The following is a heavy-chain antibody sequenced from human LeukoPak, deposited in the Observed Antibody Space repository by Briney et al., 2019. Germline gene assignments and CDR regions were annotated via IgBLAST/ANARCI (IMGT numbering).Heavy chain of an antibody. J-gene: IGHJ6*02. CDR2: INAGNGNT. CDR3: ARERDGAALYYGMDV. V-gene: IGHV1-3*01. D-gene: IGHD6-13*01. Sequence: ASVKVSCKASGYTFTSYALHWVRQAPGQRLEWMGWINAGNGNTKYSQKFQGRVTITRDTSASTAYMELSSLRSEDTAVYYCARERDGAALYYGMDVWGQGITVTVSS. CDR1: GYTFTSYA.